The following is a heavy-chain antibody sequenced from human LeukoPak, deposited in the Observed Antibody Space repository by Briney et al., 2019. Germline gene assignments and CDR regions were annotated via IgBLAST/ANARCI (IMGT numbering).Heavy chain of an antibody. CDR1: GGSISSSNW. Sequence: PSETLSLTCAVSGGSISSSNWWNWVRQPPGKGLEWIGEIYYSGSTNYNPSLKSRVTISVDTSKNQFSLKLSSVTAADTAVYYCARLGCSGGSCYSDYWGQGTLVTVSS. CDR2: IYYSGST. CDR3: ARLGCSGGSCYSDY. V-gene: IGHV4-4*02. D-gene: IGHD2-15*01. J-gene: IGHJ4*02.